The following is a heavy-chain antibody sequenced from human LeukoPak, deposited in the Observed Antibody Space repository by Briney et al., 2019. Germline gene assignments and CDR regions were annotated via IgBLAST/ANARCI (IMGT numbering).Heavy chain of an antibody. D-gene: IGHD2-2*01. CDR3: ARGRAYCSSTSCYPRWGDYYYGMDV. CDR1: GGSISSGGYY. V-gene: IGHV4-30-2*01. Sequence: SQTLSLTCTVSGGSISSGGYYWSWIRQPPGKGLEWIGEINHSGSTNYNPSLKSRVTISVDTSKNQFSLKLSSVTAADTAVYYCARGRAYCSSTSCYPRWGDYYYGMDVWGQGTTVTVSS. J-gene: IGHJ6*02. CDR2: INHSGST.